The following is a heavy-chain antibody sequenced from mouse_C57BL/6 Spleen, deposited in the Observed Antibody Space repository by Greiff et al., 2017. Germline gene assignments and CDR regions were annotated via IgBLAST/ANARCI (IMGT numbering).Heavy chain of an antibody. CDR1: GFTFSSYA. CDR2: ISDGGSYT. Sequence: EVQGVESGGGLVKPGGSLKLSCAASGFTFSSYAMSWVRQTPEKRLEWVATISDGGSYTYYPDNVKGRFTISRDNAKNNLYLQRSHLKSEDTAMYYCARPYGSSYYYAMDYWGQGTSVTVSS. CDR3: ARPYGSSYYYAMDY. D-gene: IGHD1-1*01. J-gene: IGHJ4*01. V-gene: IGHV5-4*01.